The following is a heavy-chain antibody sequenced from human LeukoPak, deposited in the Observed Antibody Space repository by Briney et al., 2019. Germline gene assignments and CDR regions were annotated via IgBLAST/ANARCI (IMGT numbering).Heavy chain of an antibody. CDR3: ARGGSEYAFWSVQRSNWFDP. Sequence: GASVKVSCKASGYTFTGYYIHWVRQAPGQGLEWVGWINTNTGKSTYAQGFTGRFVFSLDTSVSTTYLQINSLKAEDTAVYYCARGGSEYAFWSVQRSNWFDPWGQGTLITVSS. V-gene: IGHV7-4-1*02. CDR1: GYTFTGYY. D-gene: IGHD3-3*01. CDR2: INTNTGKS. J-gene: IGHJ5*02.